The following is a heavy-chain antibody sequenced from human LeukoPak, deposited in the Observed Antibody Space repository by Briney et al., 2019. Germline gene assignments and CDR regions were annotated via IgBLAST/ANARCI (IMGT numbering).Heavy chain of an antibody. CDR2: INPNSGGT. CDR1: GYTFTGYY. Sequence: ASVKVFCKASGYTFTGYYMHWVRQAPGQGLEWMGWINPNSGGTNYAQKFQGRVTMTRDTSISTAYMELSRLRSDDTAVYYCARGSPAVAAQKGDYWGQGTLVTVSS. D-gene: IGHD6-19*01. J-gene: IGHJ4*02. V-gene: IGHV1-2*02. CDR3: ARGSPAVAAQKGDY.